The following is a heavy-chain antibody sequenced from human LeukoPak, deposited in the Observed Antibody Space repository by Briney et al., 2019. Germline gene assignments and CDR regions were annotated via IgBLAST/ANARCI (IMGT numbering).Heavy chain of an antibody. CDR3: ARDGMYCSSTSCYWGDKYYYYGMDV. J-gene: IGHJ6*04. CDR1: GFTFSSYS. Sequence: PGGSLRLSCAASGFTFSSYSMNWVRQAPGKGLEWVSSISSSSSYIYYADSVKGRFTISRDNAKNSLYLQMNSLIAEDTAVYYCARDGMYCSSTSCYWGDKYYYYGMDVWGKGTTVTVSS. D-gene: IGHD2-2*01. V-gene: IGHV3-21*01. CDR2: ISSSSSYI.